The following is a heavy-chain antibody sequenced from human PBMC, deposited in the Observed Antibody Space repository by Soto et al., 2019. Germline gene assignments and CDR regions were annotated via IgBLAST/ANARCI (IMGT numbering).Heavy chain of an antibody. CDR2: ISGSGCST. V-gene: IGHV3-23*01. Sequence: PGGSLRLSCAASGFTFSSYAMSWVRQAPGKGLEWVSAISGSGCSTYYADSVKGRFTISRDNSKNTLYLQMNSLRAEDTAVYYCEKDLNTVNMFGPWGFDHWGQGTLVTVS. J-gene: IGHJ5*02. D-gene: IGHD3-10*02. CDR3: EKDLNTVNMFGPWGFDH. CDR1: GFTFSSYA.